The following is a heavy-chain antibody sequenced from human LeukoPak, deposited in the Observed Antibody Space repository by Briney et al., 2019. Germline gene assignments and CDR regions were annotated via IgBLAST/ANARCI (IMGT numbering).Heavy chain of an antibody. J-gene: IGHJ5*02. CDR1: GGSISSSSYY. Sequence: SETLSLTCTVSGGSISSSSYYWGWIRQPPGKGLEWIGSIYYSGSTYYNPSLKSRVTISVDTSKNQFSLKLSSVTAADTAVYYCARQWAQGWFDPWGQGTLVTVSS. D-gene: IGHD1-26*01. V-gene: IGHV4-39*01. CDR3: ARQWAQGWFDP. CDR2: IYYSGST.